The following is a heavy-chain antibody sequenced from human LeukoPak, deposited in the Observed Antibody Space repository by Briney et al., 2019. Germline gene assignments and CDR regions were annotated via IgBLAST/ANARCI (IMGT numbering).Heavy chain of an antibody. CDR2: ISGSGGST. CDR3: AKDLQYYYGSGSSSRPTDY. D-gene: IGHD3-10*01. J-gene: IGHJ4*02. V-gene: IGHV3-23*01. CDR1: GFTFSSYG. Sequence: GGSLRLSCAASGFTFSSYGMSWVRQAPGKGLEWVSAISGSGGSTYYADSVKGRFTISRDNSKNTLYLQMSSLRAEDTAVYYCAKDLQYYYGSGSSSRPTDYWGQGTLVTVSS.